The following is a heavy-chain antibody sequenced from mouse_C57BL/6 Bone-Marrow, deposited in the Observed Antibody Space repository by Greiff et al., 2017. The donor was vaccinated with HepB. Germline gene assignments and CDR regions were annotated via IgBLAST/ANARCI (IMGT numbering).Heavy chain of an antibody. CDR2: IWRGGST. CDR1: GFSLTSYG. V-gene: IGHV2-5*01. J-gene: IGHJ1*03. CDR3: AKSFYYYGSSYAGWYFDV. D-gene: IGHD1-1*01. Sequence: VQLQQSGPGLVQPSQSLSITCTVSGFSLTSYGVHWVRQSPGKGLEWLGVIWRGGSTDYNAAFMSRLSITKDNSKSQVFFKMNSLQADDTAIYYCAKSFYYYGSSYAGWYFDVWGTGTTVTVSS.